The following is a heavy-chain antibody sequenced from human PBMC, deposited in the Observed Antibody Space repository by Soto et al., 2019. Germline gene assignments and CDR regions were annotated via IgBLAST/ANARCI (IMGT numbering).Heavy chain of an antibody. CDR1: GFIFSSYA. Sequence: VGSLRLSCTISGFIFSSYAMSWVRQAPGKGLEWVSGISGSGSRTYSADSVKGRFTISRDNSKNTLYLQMSSLRADDTALYYCAKGPEEALSNYGGSFDYWGQGTLVTVSS. D-gene: IGHD3-16*01. J-gene: IGHJ4*02. CDR3: AKGPEEALSNYGGSFDY. V-gene: IGHV3-23*01. CDR2: ISGSGSRT.